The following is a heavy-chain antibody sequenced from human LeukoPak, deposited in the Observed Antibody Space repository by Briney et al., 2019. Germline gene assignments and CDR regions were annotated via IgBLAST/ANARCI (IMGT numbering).Heavy chain of an antibody. D-gene: IGHD2-2*01. CDR3: ARRTPGPQLDEYVAYFFDH. CDR1: GGSITTYN. CDR2: IYSRGAT. V-gene: IGHV4-4*09. Sequence: SETLSLTCTVSGGSITTYNGIWIRQTTGQALEWIGHIYSRGATKYNPSLKSRATILLDTSKNQLSLKLSSVSAADTAVYYCARRTPGPQLDEYVAYFFDHWGQGTQVTVSS. J-gene: IGHJ4*02.